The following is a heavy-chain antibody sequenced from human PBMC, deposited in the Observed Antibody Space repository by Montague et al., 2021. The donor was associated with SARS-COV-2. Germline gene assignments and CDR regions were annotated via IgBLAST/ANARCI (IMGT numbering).Heavy chain of an antibody. D-gene: IGHD2-15*01. V-gene: IGHV6-1*01. CDR2: TYYRSKWYH. CDR1: GDSVSSNTAT. J-gene: IGHJ3*02. CDR3: ARTTTRMLYPENAFDI. Sequence: CAISGDSVSSNTATWNWIRQSPSRDLEWLGRTYYRSKWYHDYAISLKSRITINPDTSKNQFSLQLSSVATEDTAVFYCARTTTRMLYPENAFDIWGQGTMVTVSS.